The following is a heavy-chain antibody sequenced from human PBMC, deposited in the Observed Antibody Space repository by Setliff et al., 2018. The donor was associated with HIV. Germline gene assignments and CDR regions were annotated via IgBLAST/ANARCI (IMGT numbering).Heavy chain of an antibody. CDR1: GYSFTSYE. D-gene: IGHD3-22*01. J-gene: IGHJ4*02. V-gene: IGHV1-8*01. CDR2: MNPNSSNT. CDR3: ARGAYYYDSSGYSNFDY. Sequence: ASVKVSCKASGYSFTSYEINWVRQAPGQGLEWMGWMNPNSSNTVYAQKFQGRVTMTRDTSISTAYMELRSLSSEDTALYFCARGAYYYDSSGYSNFDYWGQGTLVTVSS.